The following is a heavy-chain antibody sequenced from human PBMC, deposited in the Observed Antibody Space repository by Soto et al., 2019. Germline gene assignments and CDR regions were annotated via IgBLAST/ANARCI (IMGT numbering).Heavy chain of an antibody. CDR3: ARKGIVEGRNQDAFDI. V-gene: IGHV3-23*04. J-gene: IGHJ3*02. D-gene: IGHD1-26*01. Sequence: EVQLVESGGGLVQPGVSLRLSCEASGFTFSNYGMSWVRQGPGKGLEWVSTVGDGGGRTYYADSVKGRFTISRDNSKNTLFLQMNSLRAEDTAIYYCARKGIVEGRNQDAFDIWGQGTMVIVSS. CDR1: GFTFSNYG. CDR2: VGDGGGRT.